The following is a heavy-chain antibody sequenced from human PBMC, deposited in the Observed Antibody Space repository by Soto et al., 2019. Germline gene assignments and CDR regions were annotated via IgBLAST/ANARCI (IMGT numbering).Heavy chain of an antibody. CDR2: IYHSGNT. J-gene: IGHJ4*02. CDR3: ARLEGLATISYYFDF. Sequence: PSETLSLTCAVSGGSISSGGYSWSWIRQPPGKGLEWIGYIYHSGNTYYNPSLKSRVTISVDKSKSQFSLKLNSVTAADSAVYFCARLEGLATISYYFDFWGPGALVTVSS. D-gene: IGHD3-9*01. CDR1: GGSISSGGYS. V-gene: IGHV4-30-2*01.